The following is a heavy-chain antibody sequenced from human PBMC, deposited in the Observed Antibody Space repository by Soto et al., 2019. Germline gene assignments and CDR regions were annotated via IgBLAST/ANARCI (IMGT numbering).Heavy chain of an antibody. Sequence: KTSETLSLTCTVSGGSISSYYWSWIRQPPGKGLEWIGYIYYSGSTNYNPSLKSRVTISVDTSKNQFSLKLSSVTAADTAVYYCARDGSSSPSYYYYGMDVWGQGTTVTVSS. CDR2: IYYSGST. J-gene: IGHJ6*02. CDR1: GGSISSYY. CDR3: ARDGSSSPSYYYYGMDV. V-gene: IGHV4-59*01. D-gene: IGHD6-6*01.